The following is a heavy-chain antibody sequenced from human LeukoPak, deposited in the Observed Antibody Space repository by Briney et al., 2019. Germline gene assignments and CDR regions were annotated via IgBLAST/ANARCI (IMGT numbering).Heavy chain of an antibody. CDR1: GDRVSSNSAA. CDR3: ARSKGHLDS. Sequence: PSHTLSLTCAISGDRVSSNSAAWNWIRQSPSRGLEWLGRTYYRAKWFNDYAASVRSRITIKPDTPNNQFTLQLNSVTPEDTAMYFCARSKGHLDSWGQGTLVTVSS. CDR2: TYYRAKWFN. V-gene: IGHV6-1*01. J-gene: IGHJ4*02.